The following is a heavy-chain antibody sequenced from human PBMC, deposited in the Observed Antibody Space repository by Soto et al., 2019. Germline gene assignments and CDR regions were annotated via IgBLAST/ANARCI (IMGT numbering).Heavy chain of an antibody. D-gene: IGHD3-16*01. Sequence: NPSETLSPTCSVSGRSMSSNYWSWIRQSPDKGLEWLGYVFYGGTDYNPSLGGRVSMSVETSKSQFSLKLTSVTVADTAVYYCASYRGALYFESWGPGILVTVSS. J-gene: IGHJ4*02. CDR1: GRSMSSNY. CDR3: ASYRGALYFES. V-gene: IGHV4-59*01. CDR2: VFYGGT.